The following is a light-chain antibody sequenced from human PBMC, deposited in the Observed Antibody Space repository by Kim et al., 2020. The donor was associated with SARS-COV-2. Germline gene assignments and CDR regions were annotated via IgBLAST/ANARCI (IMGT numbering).Light chain of an antibody. V-gene: IGLV3-1*01. J-gene: IGLJ2*01. CDR3: QAWDSSIVV. CDR2: QDS. CDR1: KLGDKH. Sequence: VSPGQTASIPGSGDKLGDKHACWYQQKPGQSPVLVIYQDSKRPSGIPERFSGSNSGNTATLTISGTQAMDEADYYCQAWDSSIVVFGGGTQLTVL.